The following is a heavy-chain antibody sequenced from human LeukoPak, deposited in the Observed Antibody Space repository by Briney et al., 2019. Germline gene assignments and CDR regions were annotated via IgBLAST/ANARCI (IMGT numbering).Heavy chain of an antibody. CDR1: GYSFTSYW. D-gene: IGHD6-19*01. V-gene: IGHV5-51*01. CDR2: IYPGDSDT. Sequence: GESLKISCKGSGYSFTSYWIGGVRQMPGKGLEWMGIIYPGDSDTRYSPSFQGQVTISADKSISTAYLQWSSLKASDTAMYYCARISSRWYTLFDYWGQGTLVTVSS. J-gene: IGHJ4*02. CDR3: ARISSRWYTLFDY.